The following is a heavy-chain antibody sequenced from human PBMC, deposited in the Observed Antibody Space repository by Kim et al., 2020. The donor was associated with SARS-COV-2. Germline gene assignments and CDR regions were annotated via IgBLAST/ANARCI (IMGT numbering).Heavy chain of an antibody. Sequence: GESLQISCKGSGYSFTSYWIGWVRQMPGKGLEWMGIIYPGDSDTRYSPSFQGQVTISADKSISTAYLQWSSLKASDTAMYYCASYYGSGSPYPYGMAVWGQGTTVTVSS. V-gene: IGHV5-51*01. D-gene: IGHD3-10*01. CDR3: ASYYGSGSPYPYGMAV. CDR2: IYPGDSDT. J-gene: IGHJ6*02. CDR1: GYSFTSYW.